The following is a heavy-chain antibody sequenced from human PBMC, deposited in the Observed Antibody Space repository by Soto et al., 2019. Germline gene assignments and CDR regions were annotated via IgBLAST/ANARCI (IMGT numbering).Heavy chain of an antibody. D-gene: IGHD1-7*01. J-gene: IGHJ4*02. CDR3: ARANGNYDCGPNDY. V-gene: IGHV1-3*01. CDR1: GYSLPTHT. CDR2: INAANGHT. Sequence: QVQLVQSGAEVKKPGASVRISCKASGYSLPTHTIHWVRQAPGHRLEWMGWINAANGHTKYSQNFQNRVTISSDTSASTVYMKLTCLTSDDTAIYYCARANGNYDCGPNDYWGQGTLVTVSS.